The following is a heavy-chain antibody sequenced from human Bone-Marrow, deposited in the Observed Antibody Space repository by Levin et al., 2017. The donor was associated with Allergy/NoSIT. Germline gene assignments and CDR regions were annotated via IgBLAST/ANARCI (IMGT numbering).Heavy chain of an antibody. Sequence: GGSLRLSCAASGFTFSSYAMHWVRQAPGKGLEWVAVISYDGSNKYYADSVKGRFTISRDNSKNTLYLQMNSLRAEDTAVYYCARDQASRYNWNYAYFDYWGQGTLVTVSS. J-gene: IGHJ4*02. CDR2: ISYDGSNK. CDR3: ARDQASRYNWNYAYFDY. CDR1: GFTFSSYA. D-gene: IGHD1-7*01. V-gene: IGHV3-30-3*01.